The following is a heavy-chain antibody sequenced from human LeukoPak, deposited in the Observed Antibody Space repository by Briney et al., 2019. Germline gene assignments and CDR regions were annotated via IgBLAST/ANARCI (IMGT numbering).Heavy chain of an antibody. CDR3: AKVVVVAATNYYGMDV. CDR2: ISWDGGST. Sequence: GGSLRLSCAASGFTVDDYTMHWVRQAPGKGLEWVSLISWDGGSTYYADSVKGRFTISRDNSKNSLYLQMNSLRTEDTALYYCAKVVVVAATNYYGMDVWGQGTTVTVSS. D-gene: IGHD2-15*01. J-gene: IGHJ6*02. CDR1: GFTVDDYT. V-gene: IGHV3-43*01.